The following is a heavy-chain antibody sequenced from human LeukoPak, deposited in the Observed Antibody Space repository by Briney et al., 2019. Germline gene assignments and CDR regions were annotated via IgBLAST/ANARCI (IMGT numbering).Heavy chain of an antibody. CDR2: IKQDGSEK. CDR1: GFTFSSYW. D-gene: IGHD4-23*01. CDR3: ARGRTVVTPYVDY. Sequence: PGGSLRLSCAASGFTFSSYWMSWVRQAPGKGLEWVANIKQDGSEKYYVDSVKGRFTISRDNAKNSLYLQMNSLRAEDTAVYYCARGRTVVTPYVDYWGQGTLVTVSS. V-gene: IGHV3-7*04. J-gene: IGHJ4*02.